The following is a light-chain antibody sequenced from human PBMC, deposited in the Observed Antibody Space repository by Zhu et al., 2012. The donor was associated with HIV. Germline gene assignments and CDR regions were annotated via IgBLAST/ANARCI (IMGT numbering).Light chain of an antibody. V-gene: IGKV1-9*01. J-gene: IGKJ3*01. Sequence: DILLTQSPSFLSASVGDRVTITCRASQDISNSLAWYQQTPDKAPKLLIYSASTLQTGVPSRFSGSGSGTEFTLTVSGLQPEDFATYYCQNYNSGPPTFGPGTKVDVK. CDR3: QNYNSGPPT. CDR1: QDISNS. CDR2: SAS.